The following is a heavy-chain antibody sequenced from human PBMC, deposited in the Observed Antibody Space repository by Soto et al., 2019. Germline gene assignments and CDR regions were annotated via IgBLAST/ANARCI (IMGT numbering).Heavy chain of an antibody. CDR1: GFTFSSYA. D-gene: IGHD6-13*01. Sequence: EVQLLESGGGLVQPGGSLRLSCAASGFTFSSYAMSWVRQAPGKGLEWVSLISGRGGGTYYAGSVKGRFTISRDNSKTTLYLPMNSMRAEDTAVYYCAKHAAAAAPDYWAQGTLVTVSS. CDR3: AKHAAAAAPDY. V-gene: IGHV3-23*01. J-gene: IGHJ4*02. CDR2: ISGRGGGT.